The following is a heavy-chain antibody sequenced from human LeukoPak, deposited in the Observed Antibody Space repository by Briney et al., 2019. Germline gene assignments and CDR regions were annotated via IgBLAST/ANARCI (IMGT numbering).Heavy chain of an antibody. CDR1: GFTFGDHA. CDR2: IRSKAYGGTT. Sequence: GGSLRLSCTASGFTFGDHAMSWVRQAPGKGLEWVGFIRSKAYGGTTEYAASVKGRFTISRDDSKSIAYLQMNSLRAEDTAVYYCAKDPKNWLARGDAFDIWGQGTMVTVSS. V-gene: IGHV3-49*04. J-gene: IGHJ3*02. D-gene: IGHD6-19*01. CDR3: AKDPKNWLARGDAFDI.